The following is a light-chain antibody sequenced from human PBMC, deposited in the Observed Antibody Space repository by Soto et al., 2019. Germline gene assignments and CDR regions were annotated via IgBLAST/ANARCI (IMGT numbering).Light chain of an antibody. J-gene: IGKJ2*02. CDR2: DAS. CDR3: QQYSSYSCT. CDR1: QSISSC. Sequence: DIQMTQSPSTLSASVGDRVTITCRASQSISSCLAWYQQKPGKAPKLLIYDASSVESGVPARFSGSGSGTEFTLTICSLQPDDFAAYYCQQYSSYSCTFGQGTKLEIK. V-gene: IGKV1-5*01.